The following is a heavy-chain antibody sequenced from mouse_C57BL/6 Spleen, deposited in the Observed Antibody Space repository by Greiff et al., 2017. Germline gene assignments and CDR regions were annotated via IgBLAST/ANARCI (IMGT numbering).Heavy chain of an antibody. V-gene: IGHV1-54*01. CDR1: GYAFTNYL. CDR3: ARLKSYEYYAMDY. D-gene: IGHD2-3*01. CDR2: INPGSGGT. J-gene: IGHJ4*01. Sequence: QVHVKQSGAELVRPGTSVKVSCKASGYAFTNYLIEWVKQRPGQGLEWIGVINPGSGGTNYNEKFKGKATLTADKSSSTAYMQLSSLTSEDSAVYFCARLKSYEYYAMDYWGQGTSVTVSS.